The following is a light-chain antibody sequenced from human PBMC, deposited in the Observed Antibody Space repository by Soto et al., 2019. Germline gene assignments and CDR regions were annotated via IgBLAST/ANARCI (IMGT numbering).Light chain of an antibody. CDR1: QNLVHSDGNTY. J-gene: IGKJ4*01. CDR2: KIS. V-gene: IGKV2-24*01. CDR3: MQATQFPLT. Sequence: LSLPVTLGQAASISCRCSQNLVHSDGNTYLSXLXXRXGXXXRXXXYKISYRFSGVPDRFSGSGEGTDFTLKISRVEAEDVGVYYCMQATQFPLTFGGGNKVDIK.